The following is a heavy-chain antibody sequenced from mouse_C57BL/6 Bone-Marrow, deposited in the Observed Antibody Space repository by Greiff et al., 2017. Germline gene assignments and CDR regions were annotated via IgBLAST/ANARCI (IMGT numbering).Heavy chain of an antibody. D-gene: IGHD1-1*01. Sequence: VQLQQSGAELARPGASVKMSCKASGYTFTSYTMHWVTQRPGQGLEWIGYLNPSSGYTKSKQQFKDKATLTADKAARTAYMQLRRLTSEDSAVYYCARLVIYYYGSSWGDVDYWGQGTTLTVSS. V-gene: IGHV1-4*01. CDR2: LNPSSGYT. CDR3: ARLVIYYYGSSWGDVDY. J-gene: IGHJ2*01. CDR1: GYTFTSYT.